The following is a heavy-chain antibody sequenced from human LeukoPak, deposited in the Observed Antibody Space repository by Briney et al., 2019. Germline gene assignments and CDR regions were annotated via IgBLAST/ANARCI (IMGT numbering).Heavy chain of an antibody. V-gene: IGHV3-48*01. J-gene: IGHJ6*03. Sequence: GGSLRLSCAASGFTFSSYSMNWVRQAPGKGLEWISYISSGSSTIYYADSVKGRFTISRDNAKNTLYLQMNSLRAEDTAVYYCARLYSSGWYSYYYYMDVWGKGTTVTISS. CDR1: GFTFSSYS. CDR3: ARLYSSGWYSYYYYMDV. D-gene: IGHD6-19*01. CDR2: ISSGSSTI.